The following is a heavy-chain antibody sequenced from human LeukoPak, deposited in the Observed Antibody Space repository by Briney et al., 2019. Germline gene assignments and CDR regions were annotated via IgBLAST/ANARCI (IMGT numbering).Heavy chain of an antibody. Sequence: GASVKVSCKASGGTFSSYAISWVRQAPGQGLEWMGRIIPILGIANYAQKFQGRVTITADKSTSTAYMELSSLGSEDTAVYYCARDFWSGYADYWGQGTLVTVSS. V-gene: IGHV1-69*04. CDR3: ARDFWSGYADY. CDR2: IIPILGIA. D-gene: IGHD3-3*01. J-gene: IGHJ4*02. CDR1: GGTFSSYA.